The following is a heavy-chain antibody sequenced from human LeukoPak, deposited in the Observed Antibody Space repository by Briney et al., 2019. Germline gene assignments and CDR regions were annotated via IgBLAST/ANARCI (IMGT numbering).Heavy chain of an antibody. J-gene: IGHJ4*02. V-gene: IGHV3-30*18. D-gene: IGHD5-18*01. CDR1: GFTFSSYG. Sequence: GGSLRLSCAASGFTFSSYGMHWVRQAPGKGLEWVAVISYDGSNKYYADSVKGRFTISRDNSKNTLYLQMNSLRAEDTAVYYCAKDEAYSYGYNYWGQGTLVTVSS. CDR2: ISYDGSNK. CDR3: AKDEAYSYGYNY.